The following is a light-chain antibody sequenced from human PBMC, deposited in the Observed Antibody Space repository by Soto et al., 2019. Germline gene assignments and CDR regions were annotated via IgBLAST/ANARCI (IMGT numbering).Light chain of an antibody. J-gene: IGLJ2*01. CDR2: DVT. CDR1: NSDICYYNY. V-gene: IGLV2-14*01. Sequence: QSALTQPASVSGSPGQSITISCTGTNSDICYYNYVSWYQQYPGKAPKLLIYDVTERPSGVSNRFSGSKSGNTASLTISGLQAEDEADYYYSSYTTSSTFVKFGGGTKLTV. CDR3: SSYTTSSTFVK.